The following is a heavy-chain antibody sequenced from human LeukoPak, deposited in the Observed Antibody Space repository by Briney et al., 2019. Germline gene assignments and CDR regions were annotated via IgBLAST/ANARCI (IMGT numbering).Heavy chain of an antibody. J-gene: IGHJ3*02. CDR3: AGGHSSGYYSNAYDI. CDR2: ISSGGTP. V-gene: IGHV3-53*01. Sequence: GGSLRLSCAASGFTVSTNYMSWVRQAPGKGLEWGSVISSGGTPYYADSVKGRFIISRDNSNNTLYLQMNILRAEDTAVYYCAGGHSSGYYSNAYDIWGQGTMVTVSS. D-gene: IGHD3-22*01. CDR1: GFTVSTNY.